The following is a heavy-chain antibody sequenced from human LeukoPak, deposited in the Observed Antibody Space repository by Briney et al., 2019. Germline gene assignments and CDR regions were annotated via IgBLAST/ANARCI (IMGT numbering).Heavy chain of an antibody. V-gene: IGHV4-59*01. J-gene: IGHJ4*02. CDR2: IYYSGST. D-gene: IGHD3-10*01. CDR1: GGSISSYY. Sequence: SETLSLTCTVSGGSISSYYWSGIRQPPGKGLEWIGYIYYSGSTKNNPSLKSRVTISVDTSKNQFSLKLSSVTAADTAVYYCARWSFGVIDYWGQGTLVTVSS. CDR3: ARWSFGVIDY.